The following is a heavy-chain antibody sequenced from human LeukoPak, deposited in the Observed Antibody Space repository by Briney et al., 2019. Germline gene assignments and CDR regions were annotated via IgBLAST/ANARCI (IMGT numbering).Heavy chain of an antibody. D-gene: IGHD2-2*01. CDR1: GYTFTSYY. J-gene: IGHJ4*02. CDR2: INPSGGST. CDR3: AREGIVVVPVFDY. Sequence: GESLKISCKGSGYTFTSYYMHWVRQAPGQGLEWMGIINPSGGSTSYAQKFQGRVTMTRDMSTSTVYMELSSLRSEDTAVYYCAREGIVVVPVFDYWGQGTLVTVSS. V-gene: IGHV1-46*01.